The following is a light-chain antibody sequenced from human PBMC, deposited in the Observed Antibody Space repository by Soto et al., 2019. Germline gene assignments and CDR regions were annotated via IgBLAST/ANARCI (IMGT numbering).Light chain of an antibody. CDR2: AAS. J-gene: IGKJ4*01. CDR1: QDIRNN. Sequence: DFQMTQSPSSLSASVGDRVTITCRASQDIRNNLGWYQQRPGQAPKRLIYAASILQSGVPSRFSGSGSGTELTLTISSLQPEDFSKYYSPKQKDYPATFGGGTKVDIK. V-gene: IGKV1-17*01. CDR3: PKQKDYPAT.